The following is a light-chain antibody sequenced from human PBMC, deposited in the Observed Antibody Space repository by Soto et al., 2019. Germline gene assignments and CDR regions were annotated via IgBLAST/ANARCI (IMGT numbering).Light chain of an antibody. CDR3: QQSYSAPLA. Sequence: DMEMTQSPSALSASVGDGVTITCRASQRISDSLNWYQHKPGTAPKLLIYAASSVQSGLQSRFIGSGLVTDFTPTIRSLQHEDSATYYRQQSYSAPLAFGGGTKVDI. J-gene: IGKJ4*01. CDR1: QRISDS. V-gene: IGKV1-39*01. CDR2: AAS.